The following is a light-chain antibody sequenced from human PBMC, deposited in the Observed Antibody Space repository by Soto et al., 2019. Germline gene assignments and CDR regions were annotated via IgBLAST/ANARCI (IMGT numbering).Light chain of an antibody. CDR2: DAS. Sequence: DIQMTQSPLSIYVSXQDGFTISXXASQDISTHLNWYQQKPGKAPKVLIYDASNLDTEVPSRFSGSGSGTDFTLTISNLQPEDFATYYCQQSYSPPVTFGQGTKVDIK. CDR3: QQSYSPPVT. J-gene: IGKJ1*01. CDR1: QDISTH. V-gene: IGKV1-39*01.